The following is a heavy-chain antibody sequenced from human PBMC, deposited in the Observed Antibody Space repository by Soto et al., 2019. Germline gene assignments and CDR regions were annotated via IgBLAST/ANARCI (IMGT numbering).Heavy chain of an antibody. CDR3: DRVTFTPNWFDS. CDR2: VYYRGSI. Sequence: TLSLTCTVSGDSISSPDYYWSWIRQAPGKGLELIGYVYYRGSIYYTPSFESRVSISIDTSKNQFSLRLTSVTAADSAVYFCDRVTFTPNWFDSWGQGILVTVSS. J-gene: IGHJ5*01. CDR1: GDSISSPDYY. D-gene: IGHD3-16*01. V-gene: IGHV4-30-4*01.